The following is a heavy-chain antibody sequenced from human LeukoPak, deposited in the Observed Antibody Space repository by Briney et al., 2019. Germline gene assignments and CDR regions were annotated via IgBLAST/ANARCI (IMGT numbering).Heavy chain of an antibody. J-gene: IGHJ4*02. CDR3: AKEYSSGGSYYFDY. V-gene: IGHV3-9*01. CDR2: ISWNSGSI. CDR1: GFTFDDYA. Sequence: GGSLRLSCAASGFTFDDYAMHWVRQAPGKGLQWVSGISWNSGSIGYADSVKGRFTISRDNSKNTLYLQMNSLRAEDTAVYYCAKEYSSGGSYYFDYWGQGTLVTVSS. D-gene: IGHD6-19*01.